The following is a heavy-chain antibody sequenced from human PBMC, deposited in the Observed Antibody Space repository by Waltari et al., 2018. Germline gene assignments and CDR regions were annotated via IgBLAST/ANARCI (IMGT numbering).Heavy chain of an antibody. J-gene: IGHJ3*02. CDR3: ASKGGLLADAFDI. CDR1: GYTFPGYY. CDR2: INPNSGGT. Sequence: QVHLVQSGAEVKKPAASVKVSCKASGYTFPGYYMHWVRPAPGQGLEWIGRINPNSGGTNYAQKFQGRVTMTRDTSISTAYMELSRLRSDDTAVYYCASKGGLLADAFDIWGQGTMVTVSS. V-gene: IGHV1-2*06.